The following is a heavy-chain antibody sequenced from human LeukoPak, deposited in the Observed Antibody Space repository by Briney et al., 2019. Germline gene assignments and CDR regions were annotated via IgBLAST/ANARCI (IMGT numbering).Heavy chain of an antibody. J-gene: IGHJ4*02. CDR3: AKGTRAVIIPNFDY. D-gene: IGHD3-10*01. CDR2: ISYDGSNK. CDR1: GFIFSSYG. V-gene: IGHV3-30*18. Sequence: PGRSLRLSCAASGFIFSSYGMHWVRQAPGKGLEWVAVISYDGSNKYYADSVKGRFTISRDNSKNTLYLQMNSLRAEDTAVYYCAKGTRAVIIPNFDYWGQGTLVTVSS.